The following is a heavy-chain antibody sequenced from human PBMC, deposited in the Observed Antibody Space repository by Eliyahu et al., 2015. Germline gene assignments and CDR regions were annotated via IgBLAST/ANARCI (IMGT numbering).Heavy chain of an antibody. Sequence: QVQLVQSGAEVKKPGASVQXSCXASGYXXXXYYMHWVRQAPGQGLEWMGWINPNSGGTNYAQKFQGRVTMTRDTSISTAYMELSRLRSDDTAVYYCAREVEDYGGNSGRYFDYWGQGTLVTVSS. D-gene: IGHD4-23*01. V-gene: IGHV1-2*02. J-gene: IGHJ4*02. CDR3: AREVEDYGGNSGRYFDY. CDR2: INPNSGGT. CDR1: GYXXXXYY.